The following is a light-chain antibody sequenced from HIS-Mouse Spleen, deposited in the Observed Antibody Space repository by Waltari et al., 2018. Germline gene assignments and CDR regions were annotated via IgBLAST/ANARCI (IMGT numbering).Light chain of an antibody. Sequence: QSVLTQPPSASGTPGPRVTISCSGSSSNIGSNTVNWYQQLPGTAPKLLLYGNKQRPSGVPDRFSGSKSGTSASLAISGLQSEDEADYYCAAWDDSLNGPVFGGGTKLTVL. J-gene: IGLJ3*02. V-gene: IGLV1-44*01. CDR2: GNK. CDR3: AAWDDSLNGPV. CDR1: SSNIGSNT.